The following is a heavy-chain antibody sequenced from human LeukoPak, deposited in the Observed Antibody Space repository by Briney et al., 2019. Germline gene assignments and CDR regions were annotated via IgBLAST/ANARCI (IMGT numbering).Heavy chain of an antibody. Sequence: SETLSLTCAVYGGSFSGYYWSWIRQPPGKGLEWIGEINHSGSTNYNPPLKSRVTMSVDTSKNQFSLKLSSVTAADTAVYYCARGLYGDQYYFDYWGQGTLVTVSS. J-gene: IGHJ4*02. D-gene: IGHD4-17*01. CDR1: GGSFSGYY. CDR2: INHSGST. V-gene: IGHV4-34*01. CDR3: ARGLYGDQYYFDY.